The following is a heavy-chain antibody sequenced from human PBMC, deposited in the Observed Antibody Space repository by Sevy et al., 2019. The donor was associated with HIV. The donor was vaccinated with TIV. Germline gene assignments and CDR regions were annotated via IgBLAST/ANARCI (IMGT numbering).Heavy chain of an antibody. D-gene: IGHD2-15*01. V-gene: IGHV5-51*01. CDR2: IYPGDSDT. J-gene: IGHJ3*02. CDR1: GYSFTSYW. CDR3: ATRSDIVVVVAGRRHAPGDAFDI. Sequence: GESLKTSCKGSGYSFTSYWIGWVRQMPGKGLEWMGIIYPGDSDTRYSPSFQGLVTISADKTDSTAYLQWSSLKASDTAMYYCATRSDIVVVVAGRRHAPGDAFDIWGQGTMVTVSS.